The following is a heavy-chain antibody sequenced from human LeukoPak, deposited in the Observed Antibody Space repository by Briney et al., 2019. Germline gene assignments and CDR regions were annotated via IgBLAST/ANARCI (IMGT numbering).Heavy chain of an antibody. V-gene: IGHV3-48*01. Sequence: GGSLRLSCAASKFTFSTYSMNWVRQAPGKGLEWVSYISTGGSPIYYADSVKGRFTISRDNAKNSLYLQMSSLRAEDTAVYYCAQTSGYWGQATLVTVSS. CDR2: ISTGGSPI. CDR1: KFTFSTYS. J-gene: IGHJ4*02. CDR3: AQTSGY.